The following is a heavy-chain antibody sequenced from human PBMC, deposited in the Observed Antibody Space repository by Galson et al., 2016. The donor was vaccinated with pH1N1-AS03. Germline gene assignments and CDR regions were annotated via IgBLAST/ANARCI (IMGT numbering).Heavy chain of an antibody. V-gene: IGHV1-2*04. Sequence: SVKVSCKASGYTFTGFYVHWVRQAPGQGLEWMGWIDPNSGVTNYAQKFQAWVTMTRDTSSTTAYMEVSGLKSDDTAVYYCARDPRGPCTSTTCATAYYFGMDVWGQGTTVIFSS. D-gene: IGHD2/OR15-2a*01. CDR3: ARDPRGPCTSTTCATAYYFGMDV. CDR2: IDPNSGVT. J-gene: IGHJ6*02. CDR1: GYTFTGFY.